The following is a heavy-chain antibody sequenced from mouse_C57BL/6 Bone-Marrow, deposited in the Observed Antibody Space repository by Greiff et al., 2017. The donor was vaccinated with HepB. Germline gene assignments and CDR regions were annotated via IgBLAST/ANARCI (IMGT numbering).Heavy chain of an antibody. Sequence: EVKLQESGPGLVKPSQSLSLTCSVTGYSITSGYYWNWIRQFPGNKLEWMGYISYDGSNNYNPSLKNRISITRDTSKNQFFLKLNSVTTEDTATYYCARDLRTFHFDYWGQGTTLTVSS. V-gene: IGHV3-6*01. CDR2: ISYDGSN. D-gene: IGHD6-1*01. CDR3: ARDLRTFHFDY. J-gene: IGHJ2*01. CDR1: GYSITSGYY.